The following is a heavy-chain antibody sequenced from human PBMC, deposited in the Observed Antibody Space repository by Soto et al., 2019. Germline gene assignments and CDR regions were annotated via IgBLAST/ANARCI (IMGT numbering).Heavy chain of an antibody. Sequence: ASVKVSCKASGYTFTSYGISWVRQAPGQGLEWMGWINPYNGNTNYAQKLQGRFTISRDNAKNSLYLQMNSLRVEDTAVYYCARGLYGDPREYFQYWGQGTLVTVSS. D-gene: IGHD4-17*01. V-gene: IGHV1-18*01. CDR1: GYTFTSYG. CDR3: ARGLYGDPREYFQY. J-gene: IGHJ1*01. CDR2: INPYNGNT.